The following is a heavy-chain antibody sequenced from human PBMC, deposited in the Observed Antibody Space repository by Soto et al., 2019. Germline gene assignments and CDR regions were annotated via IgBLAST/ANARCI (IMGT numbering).Heavy chain of an antibody. Sequence: EVQLLESGGGLVQPGGSLRLSCAASGFTFNNYAMNWVRQAPGKGLEWVSSIRGSGGSTYYADSVKGRFTISRDNSKNTLYLQMNSLRAEDTAVYYCAKGPLGSSSWYDFDYWGQGTLVTVSS. J-gene: IGHJ4*02. D-gene: IGHD6-13*01. V-gene: IGHV3-23*01. CDR1: GFTFNNYA. CDR3: AKGPLGSSSWYDFDY. CDR2: IRGSGGST.